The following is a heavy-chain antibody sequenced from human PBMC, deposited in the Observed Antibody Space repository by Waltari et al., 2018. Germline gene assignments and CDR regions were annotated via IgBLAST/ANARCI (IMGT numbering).Heavy chain of an antibody. CDR3: ARGAGRAVAGLTYAFDI. J-gene: IGHJ3*02. D-gene: IGHD6-19*01. Sequence: QVQLVQSGAEVKKPGSSVTVSCKASGGTFSSYAISWVRQAPGQGLEWMGRIIPIFGTANYAQKFQGRVTITADKSTSTAYMELSSLRSEDTAVYYCARGAGRAVAGLTYAFDIWGQGTMVTVSS. CDR2: IIPIFGTA. V-gene: IGHV1-69*08. CDR1: GGTFSSYA.